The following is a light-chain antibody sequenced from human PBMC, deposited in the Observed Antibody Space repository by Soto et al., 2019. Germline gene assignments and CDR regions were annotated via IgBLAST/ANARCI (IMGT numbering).Light chain of an antibody. CDR3: QQYGSSGT. CDR1: QSVINSY. J-gene: IGKJ1*01. Sequence: VLPQYPGTRSVASGGRATLSCKASQSVINSYLAWYQQKPGQAPRLLIYGASSRATGIPDRFSGSGSGTDFALTISRLEPEDFAVYYCQQYGSSGTFGQGTKVDIK. V-gene: IGKV3-20*01. CDR2: GAS.